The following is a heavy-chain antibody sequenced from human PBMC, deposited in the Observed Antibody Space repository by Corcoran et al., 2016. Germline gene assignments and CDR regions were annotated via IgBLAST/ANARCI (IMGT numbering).Heavy chain of an antibody. J-gene: IGHJ4*02. Sequence: QVQLQQSGPGLVKPSQTLSLTCAISGDSVSSNSAAWNWIRQSPSRGLEWLGRTYYRSKWYNDYAVSLKSRITINPATSKNQFSLQLNSVTPEDTAVDDWARGVYSRDWHVDYLRQGTLVSVSS. V-gene: IGHV6-1*01. CDR1: GDSVSSNSAA. CDR2: TYYRSKWYN. CDR3: ARGVYSRDWHVDY. D-gene: IGHD6-19*01.